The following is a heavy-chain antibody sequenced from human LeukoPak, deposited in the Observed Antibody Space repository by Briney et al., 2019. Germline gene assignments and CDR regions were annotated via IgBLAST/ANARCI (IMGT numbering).Heavy chain of an antibody. CDR1: GFTVSSNY. D-gene: IGHD1-26*01. CDR3: ARDRIVGATGDAFDI. Sequence: GGSLRLSCAASGFTVSSNYMSWVRQAPGKGLEWVSVIYSGGSTYYADSVKGRFTISRDNSKNTLYLQMNSLRAEDTAVYYCARDRIVGATGDAFDIWGQGTMVTVSS. V-gene: IGHV3-66*01. J-gene: IGHJ3*02. CDR2: IYSGGST.